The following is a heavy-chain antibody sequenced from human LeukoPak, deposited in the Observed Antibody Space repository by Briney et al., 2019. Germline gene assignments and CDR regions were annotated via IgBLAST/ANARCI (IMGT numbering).Heavy chain of an antibody. J-gene: IGHJ3*02. CDR1: GGSISSSSYY. CDR2: IYYSGST. CDR3: ARDSGIAVAAPGAFDI. D-gene: IGHD6-19*01. V-gene: IGHV4-39*07. Sequence: PSETLSLTCTVSGGSISSSSYYWGWIRQPPGKGLEWIGSIYYSGSTYYNPSLKSRVTISVDTSKNQFSLKLSSVTAADTAVYYCARDSGIAVAAPGAFDIWGQGTMVTVSS.